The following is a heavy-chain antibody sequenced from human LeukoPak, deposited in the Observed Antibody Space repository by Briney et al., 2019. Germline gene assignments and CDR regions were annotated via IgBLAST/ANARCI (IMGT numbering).Heavy chain of an antibody. J-gene: IGHJ4*02. Sequence: PGGSLRLSCAASGFIFSTAWMNWVRQAPGKGLEWVSSITGSSDSIYYADSVKGRYTISRDNAKNSVYLQMNSLRAEDTAVYYCARLVCSTIPCYGKFYFDSWGQGTLVPVSS. D-gene: IGHD2-2*01. V-gene: IGHV3-21*01. CDR1: GFIFSTAW. CDR3: ARLVCSTIPCYGKFYFDS. CDR2: ITGSSDSI.